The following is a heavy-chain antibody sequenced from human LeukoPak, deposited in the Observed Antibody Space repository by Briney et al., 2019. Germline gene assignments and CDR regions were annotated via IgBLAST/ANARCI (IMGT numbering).Heavy chain of an antibody. D-gene: IGHD6-13*01. CDR1: GFTFSSYA. CDR3: AKDPEAAGAYFDY. J-gene: IGHJ4*02. Sequence: GGSQRLSCAASGFTFSSYAMSWVRQAPGKGLEWVSAISGSGGSTYYADSVKGRFTISRDNSKNTLYLQMNSLRAEDTAVYYCAKDPEAAGAYFDYWGQGTLVTVSS. CDR2: ISGSGGST. V-gene: IGHV3-23*01.